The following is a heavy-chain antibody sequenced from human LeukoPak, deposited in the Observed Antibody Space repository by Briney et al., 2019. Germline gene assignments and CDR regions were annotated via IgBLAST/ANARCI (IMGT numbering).Heavy chain of an antibody. CDR2: ISYDGSNK. CDR3: ARSPRSMVRGVNNWFDP. V-gene: IGHV3-30*04. CDR1: GFTFSSYA. J-gene: IGHJ5*02. Sequence: GRSLRLSCAASGFTFSSYAMHWVRQAPGKGLEWVAVISYDGSNKYYADSVKGRFTISRDNSKNTLCLQMNSLRAEDTAVYYCARSPRSMVRGVNNWFDPWGQGTLVTVSS. D-gene: IGHD3-10*01.